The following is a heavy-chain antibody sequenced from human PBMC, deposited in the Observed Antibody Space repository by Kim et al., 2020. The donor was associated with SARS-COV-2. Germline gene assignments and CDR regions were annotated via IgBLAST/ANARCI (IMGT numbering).Heavy chain of an antibody. J-gene: IGHJ4*01. V-gene: IGHV4-31*01. D-gene: IGHD3-16*01. CDR3: AREGFDDFWGTRMGLD. Sequence: SETLSLTCTVSGDSISSGRDFWTWLRQHPGKGLEWIGNVYRSGTTSYNPSLKSQVTISVDTSKNQFSLKLTSVTAADSAVYYCAREGFDDFWGTRMGLD. CDR2: VYRSGTT. CDR1: GDSISSGRDF.